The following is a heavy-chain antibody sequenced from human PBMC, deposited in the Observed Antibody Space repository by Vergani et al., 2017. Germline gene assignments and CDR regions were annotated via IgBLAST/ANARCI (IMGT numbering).Heavy chain of an antibody. V-gene: IGHV3-48*01. Sequence: EVQLVESGGGLVQPGGSLRLSCAASGFTFSSYSMNWVRQAPGKGLEWVSYISSSSSTIYYADSVKGRFTISRDNAKNSLYLQMNSLRAEDTAVYYCASWGDYDLQVNERNPTGTYYYYGMDVWGQGTTVTVSS. D-gene: IGHD3-3*01. CDR2: ISSSSSTI. CDR3: ASWGDYDLQVNERNPTGTYYYYGMDV. J-gene: IGHJ6*02. CDR1: GFTFSSYS.